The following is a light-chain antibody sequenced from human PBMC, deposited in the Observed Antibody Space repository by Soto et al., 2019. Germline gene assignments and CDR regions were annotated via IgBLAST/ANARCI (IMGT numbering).Light chain of an antibody. V-gene: IGKV3-20*01. J-gene: IGKJ1*01. CDR2: GAS. Sequence: IVLKQSPGTPSLSPGEKATPSCRASQSVSSYLAWYQQKPGRAPRLLIYGASSRATGIPDRFSGSGSGTDFTLTISRLEPEDLAVYYCQQYETSPPVTFGQGTKVDIK. CDR1: QSVSSY. CDR3: QQYETSPPVT.